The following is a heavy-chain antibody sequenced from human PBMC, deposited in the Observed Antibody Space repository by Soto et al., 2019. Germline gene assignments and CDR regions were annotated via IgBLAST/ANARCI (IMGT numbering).Heavy chain of an antibody. J-gene: IGHJ6*02. CDR1: GGSISSGSSY. V-gene: IGHV4-39*01. CDR3: ARRRTSYGMDV. Sequence: SETLSLTCTVSGGSISSGSSYWGWIRQPPGEGLEWIGSIYYNGDTYYSPSLKSRVTISVDTSKNQFSLKLSSVTAADTAVYYCARRRTSYGMDVWGQGTTVT. CDR2: IYYNGDT.